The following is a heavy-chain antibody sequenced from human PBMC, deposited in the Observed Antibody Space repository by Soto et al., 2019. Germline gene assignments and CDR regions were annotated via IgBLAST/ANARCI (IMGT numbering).Heavy chain of an antibody. D-gene: IGHD7-27*01. V-gene: IGHV1-69*06. J-gene: IGHJ5*02. CDR3: ARGPNWGYRFDA. CDR1: GGTFSGHA. CDR2: LIPLFGTT. Sequence: QVQLVQSGAEVKKPGSSVKVSCEASGGTFSGHAISWVRQAPGQGPEWMGGLIPLFGTTQHAQNFQDRLTINAEKSTSTAYMELTSLRFEDTAIYYCARGPNWGYRFDAWGQGTLVTVSS.